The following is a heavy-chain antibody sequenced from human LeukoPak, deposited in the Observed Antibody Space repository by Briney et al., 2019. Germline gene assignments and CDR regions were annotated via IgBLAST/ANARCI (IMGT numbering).Heavy chain of an antibody. CDR2: INPSGGST. D-gene: IGHD2-8*01. CDR1: GYNFISYY. Sequence: GASVKVSCKASGYNFISYYMHWVRQAPGQGLEGMGIINPSGGSTSYAQKFQDRVTMTRDTSTSTVYMELSSLKSEDTAVYYCAREDVVLVDAVRYYYYGMDVWGQGTTVTVS. CDR3: AREDVVLVDAVRYYYYGMDV. V-gene: IGHV1-46*01. J-gene: IGHJ6*02.